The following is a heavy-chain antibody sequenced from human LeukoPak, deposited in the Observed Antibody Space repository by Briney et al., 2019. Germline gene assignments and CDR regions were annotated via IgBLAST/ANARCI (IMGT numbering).Heavy chain of an antibody. D-gene: IGHD1-1*01. CDR1: GFSFSTYA. V-gene: IGHV3-23*01. Sequence: GGSLRLSCAAAGFSFSTYAMSWVRQAPGKGLEWVSALSGSGGSSYYADSVRGRFTISRDNSKNTLYLQMNSLRAEDTAVYYCAKERTSEGYFDYWGQGTLVTVSS. CDR2: LSGSGGSS. CDR3: AKERTSEGYFDY. J-gene: IGHJ4*02.